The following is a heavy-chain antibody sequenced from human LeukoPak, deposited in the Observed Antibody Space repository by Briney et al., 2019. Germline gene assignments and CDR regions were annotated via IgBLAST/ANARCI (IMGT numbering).Heavy chain of an antibody. CDR2: ISSSSSTI. J-gene: IGHJ6*03. D-gene: IGHD2-2*01. CDR3: ASQRICGTSCYFRFGDYMDV. CDR1: GFTFSSYS. Sequence: QPGGSLRLSCAASGFTFSSYSMNWVRQAPGKGLEWVSYISSSSSTIYYADSVKGRFTISRDNAKNSLYLQMNSLRAEDTAVYYCASQRICGTSCYFRFGDYMDVWGKGTTVTVSS. V-gene: IGHV3-48*01.